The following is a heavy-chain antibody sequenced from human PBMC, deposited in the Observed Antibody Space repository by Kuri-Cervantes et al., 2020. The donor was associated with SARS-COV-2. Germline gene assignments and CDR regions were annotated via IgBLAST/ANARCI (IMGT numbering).Heavy chain of an antibody. CDR2: ISGSGSNT. V-gene: IGHV3-23*01. CDR1: GFTFSTYA. CDR3: VKDGENFDFWSGYHDDYYMDV. Sequence: GESLKISCAASGFTFSTYAMSWVRQAPGKGLEWVSGISGSGSNTHYADSVKGRFIISRDNSKNTLDLQINSLGGEDTAVYYCVKDGENFDFWSGYHDDYYMDVWGNGTTVTVSS. D-gene: IGHD3-3*01. J-gene: IGHJ6*03.